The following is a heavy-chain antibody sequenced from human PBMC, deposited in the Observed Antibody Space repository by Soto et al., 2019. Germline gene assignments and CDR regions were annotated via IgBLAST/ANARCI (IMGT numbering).Heavy chain of an antibody. J-gene: IGHJ5*02. CDR3: AKDSTSGFGELLYNWFDP. CDR1: GFTFSSYA. V-gene: IGHV3-23*01. D-gene: IGHD3-10*01. CDR2: ISGSGGST. Sequence: GGSLRLSCAASGFTFSSYAMSWVRQAPGKGLEWVSAISGSGGSTYYADSVKGRFTISRDNSKNTLYLQMNSLRAEDTAVYYCAKDSTSGFGELLYNWFDPWGQGTLVTVSS.